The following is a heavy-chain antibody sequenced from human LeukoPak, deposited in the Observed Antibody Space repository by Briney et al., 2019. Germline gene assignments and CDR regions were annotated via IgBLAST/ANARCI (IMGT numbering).Heavy chain of an antibody. CDR3: ARGYSSGPDY. Sequence: PGGSLRLSCAASGFTFSSYSVNWVRQAPGEGLEWVSSISSSGSNIHYADSVKGRFTISRGNAENSLYLQMTSLRAEDTAMYYCARGYSSGPDYWGQGTLVTVSS. V-gene: IGHV3-21*01. CDR1: GFTFSSYS. D-gene: IGHD6-19*01. CDR2: ISSSGSNI. J-gene: IGHJ4*02.